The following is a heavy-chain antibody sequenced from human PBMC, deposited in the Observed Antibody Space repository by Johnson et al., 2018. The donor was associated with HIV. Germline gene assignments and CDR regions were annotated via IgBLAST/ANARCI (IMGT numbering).Heavy chain of an antibody. J-gene: IGHJ3*02. CDR1: GFTFSDYY. Sequence: VQLVESGGGLVKPGGSLRLSCAASGFTFSDYYMSWIRQAPGKGLEWVSYISSSGSTIYYADSVKGRFTISRDNAKNSLYLQMDNLRIEDTAVYYWARDGVYSSPHDAFDIWGQGTMVTVSS. D-gene: IGHD6-13*01. CDR2: ISSSGSTI. CDR3: ARDGVYSSPHDAFDI. V-gene: IGHV3-11*01.